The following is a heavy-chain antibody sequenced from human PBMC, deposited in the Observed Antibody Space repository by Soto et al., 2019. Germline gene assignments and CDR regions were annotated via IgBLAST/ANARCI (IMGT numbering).Heavy chain of an antibody. J-gene: IGHJ6*02. CDR3: ARVVMYSSSPSLYYYYGMDV. CDR2: IYYSGST. Sequence: SETLSLTCTVSGGSVSSGSYYWSWIRQPPGKGLEWIGYIYYSGSTNYNPSLKSRVTISVDTSKNQFSLKLSSVTAADTVVYYCARVVMYSSSPSLYYYYGMDVWGQGTTVTVSS. CDR1: GGSVSSGSYY. D-gene: IGHD6-13*01. V-gene: IGHV4-61*01.